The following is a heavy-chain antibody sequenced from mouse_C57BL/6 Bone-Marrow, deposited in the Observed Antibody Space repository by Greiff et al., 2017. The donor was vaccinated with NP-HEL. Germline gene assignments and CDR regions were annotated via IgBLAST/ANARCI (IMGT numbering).Heavy chain of an antibody. CDR3: ARGIGLRRADAMDY. CDR2: IDPSDSYT. V-gene: IGHV1-59*01. Sequence: QVQLQQPGAELVRPGTSVKLSCKASGYTFTSYWMHWVKQRPGQGLEWIGVIDPSDSYTNYNQKFKGKATLTVDTSSSTAYMQLSSLTSEDSAVYYCARGIGLRRADAMDYWGQGTSVTVSS. D-gene: IGHD2-4*01. CDR1: GYTFTSYW. J-gene: IGHJ4*01.